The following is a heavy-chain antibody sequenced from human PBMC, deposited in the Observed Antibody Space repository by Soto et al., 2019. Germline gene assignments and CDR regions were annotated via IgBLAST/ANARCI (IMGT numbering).Heavy chain of an antibody. D-gene: IGHD3-10*01. CDR2: ISTYNGNT. CDR1: GYTLTSYG. CDR3: AREMVRGVGSDY. J-gene: IGHJ4*02. Sequence: QVQLVQSGAEVKKPGASVKVSCKASGYTLTSYGISLVRQAPGKGLEWMGWISTYNGNTKYAQKLQGRVTMTTDTSTSTAYMELRSLRSDDTAVFYCAREMVRGVGSDYWGQGTLVTVSS. V-gene: IGHV1-18*01.